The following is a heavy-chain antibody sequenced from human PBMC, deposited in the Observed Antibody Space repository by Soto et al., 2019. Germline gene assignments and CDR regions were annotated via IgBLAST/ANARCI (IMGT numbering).Heavy chain of an antibody. CDR3: GQDMDV. V-gene: IGHV3-43*01. CDR1: GFTFDDYT. CDR2: ISWDGGTT. Sequence: PGGSLRLSCAASGFTFDDYTMHWVRQAPGKGLEWVSLISWDGGTTYYADSVKGRFSISRDNAKNSLYLQMNSLSADDTAVYYCGQDMDVWGQGTTVTVSS. J-gene: IGHJ6*02.